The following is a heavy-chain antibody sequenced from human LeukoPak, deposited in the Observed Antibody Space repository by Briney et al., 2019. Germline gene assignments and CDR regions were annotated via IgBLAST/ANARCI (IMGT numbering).Heavy chain of an antibody. CDR1: GFTFDDYA. Sequence: GGSLRLSCAASGFTFDDYAMHWVRQAPGKGLEWVSGISWNSGSIGYADSVKGRFTISRDNAKNSLYLQMNSLRAEDTALYYYAKDLSWLLRGTYYFDYWGQGTLVTVSS. J-gene: IGHJ4*02. CDR3: AKDLSWLLRGTYYFDY. V-gene: IGHV3-9*01. D-gene: IGHD3-22*01. CDR2: ISWNSGSI.